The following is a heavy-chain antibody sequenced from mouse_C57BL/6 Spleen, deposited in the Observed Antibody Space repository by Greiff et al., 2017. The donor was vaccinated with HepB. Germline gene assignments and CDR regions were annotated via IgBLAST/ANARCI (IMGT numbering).Heavy chain of an antibody. V-gene: IGHV1-15*01. CDR1: GYTFTDYE. J-gene: IGHJ1*03. CDR3: TRGSSGYEYFDV. D-gene: IGHD3-2*02. Sequence: VQLQQSGAELVRPGASVTLSCKASGYTFTDYEMHWVKQTPVHGLEWIGAIDPETGGTAYNQKFKGKAILTADKSSSTAYMELRSLTSEDSAVYYCTRGSSGYEYFDVWGTGTTVTVSS. CDR2: IDPETGGT.